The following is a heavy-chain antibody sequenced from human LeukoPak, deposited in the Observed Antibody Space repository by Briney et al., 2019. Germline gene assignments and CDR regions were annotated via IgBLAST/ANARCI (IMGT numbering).Heavy chain of an antibody. Sequence: GGSLRLSCTVSGFTFSSYWMSWVRQAPGKGLEWVANIKQGGSEKNYVDSVKGRFTISRDNAKNSLYPQMNSLRAEDTAVYYCARSDYYDSSGNFYFDYWGQGTLVTVSS. D-gene: IGHD3-22*01. CDR2: IKQGGSEK. CDR3: ARSDYYDSSGNFYFDY. J-gene: IGHJ4*02. V-gene: IGHV3-7*01. CDR1: GFTFSSYW.